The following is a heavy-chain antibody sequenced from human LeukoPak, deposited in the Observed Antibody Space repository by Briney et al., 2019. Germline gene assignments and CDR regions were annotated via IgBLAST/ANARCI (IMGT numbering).Heavy chain of an antibody. D-gene: IGHD2-15*01. V-gene: IGHV4-61*05. CDR1: GGSISSSSYY. CDR2: IYHTGST. Sequence: SSETLSLTCAVSGGSISSSSYYWGWIRQPPGKGLEWIGYIYHTGSTNYNPSLKSRVTISVDTSKNQFSLKLSSVTAADTAVYYCARGVVAAPQTFDYWGQGTLVAVSS. CDR3: ARGVVAAPQTFDY. J-gene: IGHJ4*02.